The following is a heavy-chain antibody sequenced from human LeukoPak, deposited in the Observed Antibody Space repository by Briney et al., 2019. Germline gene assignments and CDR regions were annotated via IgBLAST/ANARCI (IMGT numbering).Heavy chain of an antibody. J-gene: IGHJ4*02. Sequence: PSETLSLTCAVSDYSINSNNWWVWIRQPPGKGLEWIGYIYHSGSTSYNPSLKSRVSMSLDTTKNQFSLKLSSVTAVDTAVYYCARKENVYYYFDYWGQGTLVTVSS. CDR1: DYSINSNNW. D-gene: IGHD3-10*01. CDR3: ARKENVYYYFDY. V-gene: IGHV4-28*01. CDR2: IYHSGST.